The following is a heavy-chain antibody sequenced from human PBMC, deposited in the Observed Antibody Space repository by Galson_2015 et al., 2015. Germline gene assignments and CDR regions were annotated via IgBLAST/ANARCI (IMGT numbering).Heavy chain of an antibody. CDR1: GYTFTSYG. CDR2: ISAYNGNT. V-gene: IGHV1-18*01. Sequence: SVKVSCKASGYTFTSYGISWVRQAPGQGLEWMGWISAYNGNTNYAQKLQGRVTMTTDTSTSTAYMELRSLRSDDTAVYYCARAMGYDILTGYYGWFDPWGQGTLVTVSS. J-gene: IGHJ5*02. CDR3: ARAMGYDILTGYYGWFDP. D-gene: IGHD3-9*01.